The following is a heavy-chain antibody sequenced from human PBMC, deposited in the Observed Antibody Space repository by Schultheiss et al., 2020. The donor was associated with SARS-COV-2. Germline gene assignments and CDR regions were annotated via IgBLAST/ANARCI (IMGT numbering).Heavy chain of an antibody. CDR3: AREYAVRGNFDS. D-gene: IGHD1-26*01. Sequence: SETLSLTCTVSGGSISSYYWSWIRQPPGKGLEWIGYIYYSGSTNYNPSLKSRVTISVDTSKNQFSLKLSSVTAADTAVYYCAREYAVRGNFDSWGPGTLVTVSS. J-gene: IGHJ4*02. CDR2: IYYSGST. CDR1: GGSISSYY. V-gene: IGHV4-59*12.